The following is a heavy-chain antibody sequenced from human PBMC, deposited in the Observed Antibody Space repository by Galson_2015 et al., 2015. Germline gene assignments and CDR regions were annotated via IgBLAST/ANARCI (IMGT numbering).Heavy chain of an antibody. Sequence: SLRLSCAASGFTFSSYAMHWVRQAPGKGLEWVAVISYDGSNKYYADSVKGRFTISRDNSKNTLYLQMNSLRAEDTAVYYCAKFTWFEALTRTEWVAKRGGFDVWGQGTTVTVSS. CDR3: AKFTWFEALTRTEWVAKRGGFDV. D-gene: IGHD5-12*01. CDR2: ISYDGSNK. V-gene: IGHV3-30-3*02. J-gene: IGHJ6*02. CDR1: GFTFSSYA.